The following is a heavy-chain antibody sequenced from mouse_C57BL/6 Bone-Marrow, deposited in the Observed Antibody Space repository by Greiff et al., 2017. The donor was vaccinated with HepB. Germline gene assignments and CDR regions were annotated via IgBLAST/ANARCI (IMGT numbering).Heavy chain of an antibody. V-gene: IGHV1-72*01. CDR3: ARRVVDDHYFDY. CDR2: IDPNSGGT. D-gene: IGHD1-1*01. Sequence: QVQLQQPGAELVKPGASVKLSCNASGYTFTSYWMHWVKQRPGRGLEWIGRIDPNSGGTKYNEKFKSKATLTVDKPSSTADMQLSSLTSEDSAVYYCARRVVDDHYFDYWGQGTTLTVSS. J-gene: IGHJ2*01. CDR1: GYTFTSYW.